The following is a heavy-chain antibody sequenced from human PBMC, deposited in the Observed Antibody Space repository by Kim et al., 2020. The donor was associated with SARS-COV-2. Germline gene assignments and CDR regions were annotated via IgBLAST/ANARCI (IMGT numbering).Heavy chain of an antibody. Sequence: GGSLRLSCAASGFTFSSYSMNWVRQAPGKWLEWVSSISSSSSYIYYADSVKGRFTISRDNAKNSLYLQMNSLRAEDTAVYYCARERFLVVPAADYYYYGMDVWGQGTTVTVSS. CDR3: ARERFLVVPAADYYYYGMDV. D-gene: IGHD2-2*01. V-gene: IGHV3-21*01. CDR2: ISSSSSYI. CDR1: GFTFSSYS. J-gene: IGHJ6*02.